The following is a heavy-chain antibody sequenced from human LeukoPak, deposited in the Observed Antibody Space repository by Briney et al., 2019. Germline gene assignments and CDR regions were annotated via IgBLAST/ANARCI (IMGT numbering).Heavy chain of an antibody. J-gene: IGHJ4*02. D-gene: IGHD3-16*02. V-gene: IGHV3-30*04. CDR3: ARADYVWVSYRTPPEY. Sequence: GGSLRLSCAASGFTFSSYAMHWVRQAPGKGLEWVAVISYDGSNKYYADSVKGRFTISRDNSKNTLYLQMNSLRAEDTAVYYCARADYVWVSYRTPPEYWGQGTLVTVSS. CDR1: GFTFSSYA. CDR2: ISYDGSNK.